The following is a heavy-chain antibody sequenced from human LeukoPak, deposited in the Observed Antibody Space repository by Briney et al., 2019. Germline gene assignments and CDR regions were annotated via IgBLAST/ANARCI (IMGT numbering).Heavy chain of an antibody. Sequence: PGGSLRLSCAASGFTFSSYAMNWVRQAPGKGLEWVSDISASGGTTYSADSVKGRFTISRDNSKNTLYLQMNSLRAEDTAVYYCAKNEGDTGDYYYYYSMDVWGQGTTVTVSS. CDR2: ISASGGTT. CDR3: AKNEGDTGDYYYYYSMDV. J-gene: IGHJ6*02. CDR1: GFTFSSYA. D-gene: IGHD1-26*01. V-gene: IGHV3-23*01.